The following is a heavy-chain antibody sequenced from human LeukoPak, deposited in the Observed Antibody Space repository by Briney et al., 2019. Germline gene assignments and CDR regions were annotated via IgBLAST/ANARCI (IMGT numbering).Heavy chain of an antibody. CDR2: IIPIFGST. V-gene: IGHV1-69*13. Sequence: ASVNVSCKLSGGTVSSFTISWVRQAPGQGLEWMGGIIPIFGSTNYAQKFQGRVTNTADDSTSTACMEVTSLTSDDTAVYYCARGYDVGDYVPYTYWGQGTLVIVSS. CDR3: ARGYDVGDYVPYTY. CDR1: GGTVSSFT. D-gene: IGHD4-17*01. J-gene: IGHJ4*02.